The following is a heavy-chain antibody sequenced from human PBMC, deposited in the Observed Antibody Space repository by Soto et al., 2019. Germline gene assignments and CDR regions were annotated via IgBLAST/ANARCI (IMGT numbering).Heavy chain of an antibody. CDR3: ARDRSGSHEIDDSLDI. Sequence: QVQLVESGGGVVQPGRSLRLSCEASRFSFSTYAIHWVRQAPGKGLEWVEGISYDGGNEYYADSVKGRFTISRDNSKSTLYLKMNSLGPDDTAVYYCARDRSGSHEIDDSLDIWGRGTMVTVSS. D-gene: IGHD1-26*01. J-gene: IGHJ3*02. V-gene: IGHV3-30-3*01. CDR2: ISYDGGNE. CDR1: RFSFSTYA.